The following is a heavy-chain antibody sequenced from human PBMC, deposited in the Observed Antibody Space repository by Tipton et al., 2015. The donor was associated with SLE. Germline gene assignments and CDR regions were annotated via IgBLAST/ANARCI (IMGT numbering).Heavy chain of an antibody. V-gene: IGHV4-39*07. J-gene: IGHJ4*02. CDR1: GDSLSSNNYY. CDR3: ARDPKY. Sequence: TLSLTCSVSGDSLSSNNYYWGWIRQSPAQGLEWIGTIHYAGGTYYNPSLRSRLTISVDTSENHFSLNLNSVTAADTAVYYCARDPKYWGQGTLVIVSS. CDR2: IHYAGGT.